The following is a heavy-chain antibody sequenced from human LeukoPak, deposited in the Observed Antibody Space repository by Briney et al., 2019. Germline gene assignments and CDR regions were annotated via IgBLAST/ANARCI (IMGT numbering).Heavy chain of an antibody. V-gene: IGHV4-34*01. CDR2: INHSGST. Sequence: SETLSLTCAVYGGSFSGYYWSWIRQPPRKGLEWIGEINHSGSTNYNPSLKSRVTISVDTSKNQFSLKLSSVTAADTAVYYCARARPDIVLMVYAYYFDYWGQGTLVTVSS. J-gene: IGHJ4*02. D-gene: IGHD2-8*01. CDR1: GGSFSGYY. CDR3: ARARPDIVLMVYAYYFDY.